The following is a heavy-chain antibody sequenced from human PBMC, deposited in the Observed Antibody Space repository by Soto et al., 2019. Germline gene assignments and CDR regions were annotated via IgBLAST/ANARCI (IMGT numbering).Heavy chain of an antibody. CDR1: EFNLIAYD. CDR2: LGAADDP. CDR3: ARAYSGRLPRRADYYYAMDV. D-gene: IGHD2-15*01. Sequence: GGSLRLSCAASEFNLIAYDMHWVRQAEGKGLEWVSALGAADDPYYLVSVKGRFTISRENARNSLYLQMNNLRAGDTAVYYCARAYSGRLPRRADYYYAMDVWG. V-gene: IGHV3-13*05. J-gene: IGHJ6*01.